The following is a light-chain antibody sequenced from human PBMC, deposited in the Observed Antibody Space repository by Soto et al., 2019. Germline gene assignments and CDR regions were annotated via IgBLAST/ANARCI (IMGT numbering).Light chain of an antibody. J-gene: IGKJ1*01. V-gene: IGKV3-20*01. CDR3: QQYSSLWT. Sequence: VLTHSPGALSLSPLEIATLSFTTSQSVNNNYLAWYQQKPGQAPRLLIYVASSRATGLPDRFSGSGSGTDFTLSISRLEPEDFAVYYCQQYSSLWTFGQGTKVDIK. CDR2: VAS. CDR1: QSVNNNY.